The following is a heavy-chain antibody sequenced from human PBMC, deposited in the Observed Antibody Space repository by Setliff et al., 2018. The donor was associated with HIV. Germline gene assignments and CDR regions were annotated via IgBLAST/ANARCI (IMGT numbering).Heavy chain of an antibody. J-gene: IGHJ3*02. V-gene: IGHV4-34*01. CDR1: GGSFSGYY. CDR2: INHSGST. D-gene: IGHD6-13*01. CDR3: SIAAIDAAFDI. Sequence: SETLSLTCAVYGGSFSGYYWSWIRQPPGKGLEWIGEINHSGSTNYNPSLKSRVTISVDTSKNQFSVKLSSVTAAHTAVYYCSIAAIDAAFDIWGQGTMVTVSS.